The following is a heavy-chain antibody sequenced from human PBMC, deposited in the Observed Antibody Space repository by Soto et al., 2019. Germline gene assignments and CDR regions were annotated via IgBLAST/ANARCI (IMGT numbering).Heavy chain of an antibody. CDR3: ARTGTSSSWYDY. J-gene: IGHJ4*02. CDR2: INPNSGGT. CDR1: GYTFTGYY. D-gene: IGHD6-13*01. V-gene: IGHV1-2*04. Sequence: ASVKDSCKASGYTFTGYYMHWVRQAPGQGLEWMGWINPNSGGTNYAQKFQGWVTMTRDTSISTAYMELSRLRSDDTAVYYCARTGTSSSWYDYWGQGTLVTVSS.